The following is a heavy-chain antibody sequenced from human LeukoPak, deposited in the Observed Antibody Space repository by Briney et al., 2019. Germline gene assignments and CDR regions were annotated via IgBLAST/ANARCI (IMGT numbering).Heavy chain of an antibody. V-gene: IGHV4-39*07. Sequence: SETLSLTCTVSGGSISSSSYYWGWIRQPPGKGLEWIGSIYYSGSTYYNPPLKSRVTISVDTSNNQFSLKLSSVTAADTAVYYCARSVDTYYYDSSGYYFDYWGQGTLVTVSS. D-gene: IGHD3-22*01. J-gene: IGHJ4*02. CDR3: ARSVDTYYYDSSGYYFDY. CDR2: IYYSGST. CDR1: GGSISSSSYY.